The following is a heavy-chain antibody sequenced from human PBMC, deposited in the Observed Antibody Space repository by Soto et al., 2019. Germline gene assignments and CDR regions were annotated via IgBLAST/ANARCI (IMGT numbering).Heavy chain of an antibody. Sequence: PSETLSLTCTVSGTSISSTFWWTWVRQPPGKGLEWIGEIYHTGSTKYNPSLKSRVTISVDKANNQFSLELRTVTVADTAVYYCAPPPPRFVVVKTELPTGGQEPLVP. D-gene: IGHD2-21*01. CDR2: IYHTGST. J-gene: IGHJ4*02. CDR1: GTSISSTFW. CDR3: APPPPRFVVVKTELPT. V-gene: IGHV4-4*02.